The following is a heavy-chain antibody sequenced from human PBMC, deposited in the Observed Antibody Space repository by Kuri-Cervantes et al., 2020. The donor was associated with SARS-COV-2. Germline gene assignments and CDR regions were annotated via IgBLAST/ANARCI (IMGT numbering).Heavy chain of an antibody. Sequence: SETLSLTSTVSGGSISSGDYYWTWIREPPGKGLEWFGYIYYSGTTSYNSSLKRRVTISVDTSKNQFSLRLSSVTAADTAVYYCAREPWGYGPGGYWGQGTLVTVSS. CDR2: IYYSGTT. J-gene: IGHJ4*02. D-gene: IGHD5-18*01. V-gene: IGHV4-30-4*01. CDR1: GGSISSGDYY. CDR3: AREPWGYGPGGY.